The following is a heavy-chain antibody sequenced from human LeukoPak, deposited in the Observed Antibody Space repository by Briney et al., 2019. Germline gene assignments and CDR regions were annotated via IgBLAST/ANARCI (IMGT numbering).Heavy chain of an antibody. Sequence: ASVKVSCKASGYIFTSYGISWVRQAPGQGLEWMGWIAAYQGNTVWAQKFQGRVTMTTDTSTSTAYMELRSLRPDDTAVYYCASSPGPIAVAAWFDPWGQGTLVTVSS. V-gene: IGHV1-18*01. CDR1: GYIFTSYG. CDR3: ASSPGPIAVAAWFDP. D-gene: IGHD6-19*01. CDR2: IAAYQGNT. J-gene: IGHJ5*02.